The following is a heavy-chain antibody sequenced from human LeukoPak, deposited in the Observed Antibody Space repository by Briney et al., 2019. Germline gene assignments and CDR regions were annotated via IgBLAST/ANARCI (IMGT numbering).Heavy chain of an antibody. V-gene: IGHV3-53*01. CDR3: ARVRGSHPHDALDI. J-gene: IGHJ3*02. Sequence: GGSLRLSCAASGFTVSSNYMSWVRQAPGRGLEWVSVIYSGGSTYYADSVKGRFTIPRDNSKNTLYLQMNSLRAEDTAVYYCARVRGSHPHDALDIWGQGTMVTVSS. CDR1: GFTVSSNY. CDR2: IYSGGST. D-gene: IGHD1-26*01.